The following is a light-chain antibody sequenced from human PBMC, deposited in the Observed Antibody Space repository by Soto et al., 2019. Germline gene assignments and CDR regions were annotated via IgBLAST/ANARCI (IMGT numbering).Light chain of an antibody. V-gene: IGLV4-69*01. CDR3: QTWGTGTWV. CDR1: SGHSSYA. Sequence: QLVLTQSPSASASLGASVKLTCTLSSGHSSYAIAWHQQQPEKGPRYLMKLNSDGSHSKGDGIPDRFSGSSSGAERYLTIPTLQSEDGADYYCQTWGTGTWVFGGGTKLTVL. J-gene: IGLJ3*02. CDR2: LNSDGSH.